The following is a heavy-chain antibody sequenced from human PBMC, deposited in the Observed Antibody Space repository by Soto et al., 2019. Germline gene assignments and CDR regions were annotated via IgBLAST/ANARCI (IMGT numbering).Heavy chain of an antibody. V-gene: IGHV3-73*02. D-gene: IGHD1-26*01. CDR1: GFRFSGSI. CDR2: IRSKANGYAT. CDR3: TRNLGAKYGFDV. Sequence: EVQLVESGGGLVQPGGSLKLSCAASGFRFSGSIIHWVLQVSGKGLEWVGRIRSKANGYATAYGGSVRGRFTITRDDSQTTAYLQMDSLNTADTAVYYCTRNLGAKYGFDVWGQGTTVTVSS. J-gene: IGHJ6*02.